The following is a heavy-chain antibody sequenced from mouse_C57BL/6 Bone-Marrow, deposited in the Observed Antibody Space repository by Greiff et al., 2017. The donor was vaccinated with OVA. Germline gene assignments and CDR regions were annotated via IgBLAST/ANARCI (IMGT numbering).Heavy chain of an antibody. Sequence: VQLQQPGAELVRPGASVTLSCKASGYTFTDYEMHWVKQTPVHGLEWIGAIDPETGGTAYNQKFKGKAILTADKSSSTAYMELRSLTSEDSAVYYCTRWNYDYDGGFDYWGQGTTLTVSS. J-gene: IGHJ2*01. CDR2: IDPETGGT. CDR1: GYTFTDYE. V-gene: IGHV1-15*01. D-gene: IGHD2-4*01. CDR3: TRWNYDYDGGFDY.